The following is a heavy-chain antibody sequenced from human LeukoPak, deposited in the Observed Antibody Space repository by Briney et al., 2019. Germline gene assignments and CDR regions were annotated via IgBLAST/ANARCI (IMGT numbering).Heavy chain of an antibody. Sequence: GGSLRLSCAASGFSFSSYEMNWVRQAPGKVPEWVALIHKDGTTHYAESVKGRFAISRDNSKKSLYLQINGLTTEDSALYYCAKTGRSGTEYADFDRWGQGTPVTVSS. J-gene: IGHJ4*02. D-gene: IGHD1-26*01. CDR1: GFSFSSYE. V-gene: IGHV3-43*02. CDR2: IHKDGTT. CDR3: AKTGRSGTEYADFDR.